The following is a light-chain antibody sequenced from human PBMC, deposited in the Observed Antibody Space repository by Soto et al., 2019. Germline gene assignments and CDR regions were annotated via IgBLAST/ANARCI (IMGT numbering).Light chain of an antibody. CDR1: HGLSSSY. Sequence: EIVLQQSPGTLSLSPGERATLSCMASHGLSSSYLAWYKQKPDQSPRLLIYGASSRDTGIPDRFSGSGSGTESSLSPSRLEPEDFAVYYCQQYGTSPYNIGHGTKLEIK. V-gene: IGKV3-20*01. CDR3: QQYGTSPYN. CDR2: GAS. J-gene: IGKJ2*01.